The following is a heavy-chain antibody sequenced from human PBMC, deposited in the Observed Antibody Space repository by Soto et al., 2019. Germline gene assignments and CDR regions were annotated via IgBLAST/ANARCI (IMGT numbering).Heavy chain of an antibody. CDR1: GYTFTSYG. J-gene: IGHJ4*02. CDR3: TRGPKESSGSPRWY. D-gene: IGHD1-26*01. V-gene: IGHV1-18*01. CDR2: ISGYNGNT. Sequence: QVQLVQSGAEVKKPGASVKVSCKASGYTFTSYGISWVRKAPGQGLEWMGWISGYNGNTKYAQKFQGRVTMTTDTYTSTAYMELRSLRSDDTAVYYCTRGPKESSGSPRWYWGQGTLVTVSS.